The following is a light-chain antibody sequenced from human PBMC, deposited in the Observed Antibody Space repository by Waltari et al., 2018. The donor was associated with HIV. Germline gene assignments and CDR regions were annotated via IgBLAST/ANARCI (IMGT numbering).Light chain of an antibody. Sequence: VLLTQSPRSLPVTRGQPYSISCRSNQSLVYTDANTYLHWFYQRPGQSPRRLIYKVSNRDSGVPDRFSGSGSGTDFTLTISGVEADDVGIYYCMQGTHWPSYSFGQGTKLEI. J-gene: IGKJ2*03. CDR1: QSLVYTDANTY. CDR2: KVS. V-gene: IGKV2-30*01. CDR3: MQGTHWPSYS.